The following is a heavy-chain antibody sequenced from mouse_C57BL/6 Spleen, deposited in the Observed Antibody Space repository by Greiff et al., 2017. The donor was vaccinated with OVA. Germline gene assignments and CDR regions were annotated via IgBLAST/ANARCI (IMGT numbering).Heavy chain of an antibody. CDR1: GYTFTSYW. CDR2: IDPSDSYT. CDR3: ARRGLPGDY. J-gene: IGHJ4*01. D-gene: IGHD3-1*01. Sequence: QVHVKHPGAELVRPGTSVKLSCKASGYTFTSYWMHWVKQRPGQGLEWIGVIDPSDSYTNYNQKFKGKATLTVDTSSSTAYMQLSSLTSEDSAVYYCARRGLPGDYWGQGTSVTVSS. V-gene: IGHV1-59*01.